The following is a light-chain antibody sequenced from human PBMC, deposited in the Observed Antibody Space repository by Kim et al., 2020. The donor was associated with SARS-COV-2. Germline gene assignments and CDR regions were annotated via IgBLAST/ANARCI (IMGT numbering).Light chain of an antibody. CDR3: SSHTRSNSYV. CDR1: SSDIGISNY. V-gene: IGLV2-14*01. J-gene: IGLJ1*01. Sequence: QSALTQPASVSGSPGQSIIISCTGTSSDIGISNYVSWYQQHPGKVPKLIIYDVSLRPSGVSSRFSGSKSGNTASLTISGLQAADKADYYCSSHTRSNSYVFGTGTKVTVL. CDR2: DVS.